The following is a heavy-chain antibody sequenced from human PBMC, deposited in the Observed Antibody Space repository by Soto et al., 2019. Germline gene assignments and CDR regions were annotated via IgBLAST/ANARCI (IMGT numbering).Heavy chain of an antibody. J-gene: IGHJ4*02. CDR3: VKGTQFYFATSGVDY. D-gene: IGHD3-22*01. Sequence: GGSLRLSWSASGFTFSSYAMHWVRQAPGKGLEYVSAITSNGGSTYYADSVKGRFTISRDNSKNTLYLQMSSLRVDDTAVYYCVKGTQFYFATSGVDYWGQGTLVTVSS. CDR1: GFTFSSYA. V-gene: IGHV3-64D*06. CDR2: ITSNGGST.